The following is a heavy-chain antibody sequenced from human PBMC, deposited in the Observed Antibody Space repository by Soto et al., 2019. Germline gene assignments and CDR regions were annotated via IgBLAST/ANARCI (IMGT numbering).Heavy chain of an antibody. CDR2: ISYDGSNK. CDR1: GFTFSSYC. Sequence: GSLRLSCAASGFTFSSYCMHWVRQAPGKGLEWVAVISYDGSNKYYADSVKGRFTISRDNSKNTLYLQMNSLRAEDTAVYYCAKDRRWLLLDYWGQGTLVTVSS. CDR3: AKDRRWLLLDY. J-gene: IGHJ4*02. V-gene: IGHV3-30*18. D-gene: IGHD5-12*01.